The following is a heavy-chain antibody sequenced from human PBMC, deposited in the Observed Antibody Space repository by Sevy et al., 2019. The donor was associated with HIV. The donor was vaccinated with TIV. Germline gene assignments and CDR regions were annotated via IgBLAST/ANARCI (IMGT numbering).Heavy chain of an antibody. CDR2: IDTTGTTM. Sequence: GGSLRLSCAASGFTFSDYYMSWIRQAPGKGLEWISYIDTTGTTMSYADSVKGRFTISRDNAKNSMYLQMNSLRAEDMAVYYCARDRYSSGWTEYFQHWGQGTPVTVSS. V-gene: IGHV3-11*01. CDR3: ARDRYSSGWTEYFQH. D-gene: IGHD6-19*01. J-gene: IGHJ1*01. CDR1: GFTFSDYY.